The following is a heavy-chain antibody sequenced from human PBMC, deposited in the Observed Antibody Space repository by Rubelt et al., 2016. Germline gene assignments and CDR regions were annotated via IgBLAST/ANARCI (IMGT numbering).Heavy chain of an antibody. CDR3: ANSDGRYFDL. Sequence: SWIRQPAGKGLEWIGRIYTSGSTNYNPSLKSRVTMSVDTSKNQFSLKLSSVTAADTAVYYCANSDGRYFDLWGRGTLVTVSS. J-gene: IGHJ2*01. V-gene: IGHV4-4*07. D-gene: IGHD2-15*01. CDR2: IYTSGST.